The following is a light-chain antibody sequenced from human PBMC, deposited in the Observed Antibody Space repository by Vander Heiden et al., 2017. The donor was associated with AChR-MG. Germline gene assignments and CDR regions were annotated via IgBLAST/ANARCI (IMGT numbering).Light chain of an antibody. V-gene: IGLV1-44*01. CDR3: AAWDDSLNGYV. CDR2: SNY. CDR1: ISNIGRNT. J-gene: IGLJ1*01. Sequence: QSVLTQPPSASGTPGQRVTISCSGSISNIGRNTVNWFQQFPGTAPKLLIYSNYQRPSGVPDRISGSKSGTSASLAISGLQSEDEADYYCAAWDDSLNGYVFGTGTKVTVL.